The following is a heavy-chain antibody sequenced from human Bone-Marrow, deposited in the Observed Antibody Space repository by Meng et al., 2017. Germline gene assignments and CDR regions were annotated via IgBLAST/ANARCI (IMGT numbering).Heavy chain of an antibody. V-gene: IGHV4-31*03. CDR2: IYYSGST. D-gene: IGHD4-17*01. CDR3: ASLYGDSSVWYLDL. J-gene: IGHJ2*01. CDR1: GGSISSGNHY. Sequence: QVELQESGPGLVKPSQTLSLTCTVSGGSISSGNHYLSWIRQHPGKGLEYIGYIYYSGSTYYNPSLKSRVIISVDTSKNQFSLRLNSVTAADTAVYYCASLYGDSSVWYLDLWGRGTLVTVSS.